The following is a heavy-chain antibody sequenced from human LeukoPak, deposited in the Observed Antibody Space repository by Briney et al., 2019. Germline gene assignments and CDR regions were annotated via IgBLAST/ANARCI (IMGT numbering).Heavy chain of an antibody. V-gene: IGHV3-74*01. CDR1: GFTFSSYW. CDR3: ARVSFGELPNFDY. J-gene: IGHJ4*02. CDR2: INSDGSST. D-gene: IGHD3-10*01. Sequence: QPGGSLRLSCAASGFTFSSYWMHWVRQAPGKGLVWVSRINSDGSSTSYADCVKGRFTISRDNAKNTLYLQMNSLRAEDTAVYYCARVSFGELPNFDYWGQGTLVTVSS.